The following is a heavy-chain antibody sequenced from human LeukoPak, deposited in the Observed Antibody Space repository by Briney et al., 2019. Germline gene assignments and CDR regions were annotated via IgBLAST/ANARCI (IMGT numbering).Heavy chain of an antibody. D-gene: IGHD6-13*01. CDR3: ARHFSAAALKTGFDP. J-gene: IGHJ5*02. Sequence: SETLSLTCAVYGGSFSGYYWSWIRQPPGKGLEWIGEINHSGSTNYNPSLKSRVTISVDTSKNQFSLKLSSVTAADTAVYYCARHFSAAALKTGFDPWGQGTLVTVSS. CDR1: GGSFSGYY. V-gene: IGHV4-34*01. CDR2: INHSGST.